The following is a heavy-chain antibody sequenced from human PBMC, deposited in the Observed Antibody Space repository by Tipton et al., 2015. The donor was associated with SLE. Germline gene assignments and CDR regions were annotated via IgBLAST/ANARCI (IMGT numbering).Heavy chain of an antibody. D-gene: IGHD1-14*01. J-gene: IGHJ5*02. Sequence: TLSLTCTVSGGSISSYYWSWIRQPPGKGLEWIGYIYYSGSTNYNPSLKSRVTISVDTSKNQFSLKLNSVTAADTAVYYCARDRKDWFDPWGQGTLVTVSS. CDR3: ARDRKDWFDP. CDR2: IYYSGST. V-gene: IGHV4-59*12. CDR1: GGSISSYY.